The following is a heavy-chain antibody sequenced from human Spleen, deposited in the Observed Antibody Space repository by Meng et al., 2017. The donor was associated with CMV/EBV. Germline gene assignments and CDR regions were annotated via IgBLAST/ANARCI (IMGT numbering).Heavy chain of an antibody. CDR1: YY. J-gene: IGHJ4*02. V-gene: IGHV1-2*06. CDR2: ITPDTGGT. CDR3: ARGVGRGAYCAGTSCSISYGDH. D-gene: IGHD2-2*01. Sequence: YYIHWGRHAPGQGLEWMGRITPDTGGTDYAPKFRGRVTMTRDTSTSTAYMELSRLRSDDTAQYYCARGVGRGAYCAGTSCSISYGDHWGQGTLVTVSS.